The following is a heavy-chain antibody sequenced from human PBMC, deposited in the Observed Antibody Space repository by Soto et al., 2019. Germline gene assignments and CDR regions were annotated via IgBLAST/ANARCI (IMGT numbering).Heavy chain of an antibody. CDR3: TRVGGYYGDYQNFDY. D-gene: IGHD4-17*01. Sequence: PETLSLTCTVYGASIRSYYWSSIRQPPGKGLEWIGNIYYSGSTNYNHSRKSRVTMSVDMSKNQVSLKLSSVTAADTAVYYCTRVGGYYGDYQNFDYWGQGALVTVSS. CDR1: GASIRSYY. CDR2: IYYSGST. V-gene: IGHV4-59*01. J-gene: IGHJ4*02.